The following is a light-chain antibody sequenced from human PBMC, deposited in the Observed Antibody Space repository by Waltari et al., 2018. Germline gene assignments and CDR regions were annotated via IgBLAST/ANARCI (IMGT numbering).Light chain of an antibody. Sequence: QSALTHPASVSGSPGQSITISCTGTSSDIGGHHYVSWYQQHPGKAPKLMIYDVSKRFSRISNRFSGSKSATTASLTISGLQAEDEADYYCSAYTSSSSRVFGTGTRVTVL. CDR2: DVS. V-gene: IGLV2-14*03. CDR1: SSDIGGHHY. J-gene: IGLJ1*01. CDR3: SAYTSSSSRV.